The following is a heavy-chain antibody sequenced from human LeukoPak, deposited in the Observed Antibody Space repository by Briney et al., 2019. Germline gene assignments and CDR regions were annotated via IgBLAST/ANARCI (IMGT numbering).Heavy chain of an antibody. D-gene: IGHD3-3*01. CDR2: IYYSGST. V-gene: IGHV4-39*01. CDR1: GGSISSSSYY. Sequence: SETLSLTCTVSGGSISSSSYYWGWIRQPPGKGLEWIGSIYYSGSTYYNPSLKSRVTISVDTSKNQFSLKLSSVTAADTAVYYCATTIFGVVIVNYWGQGSLVTVSS. J-gene: IGHJ4*02. CDR3: ATTIFGVVIVNY.